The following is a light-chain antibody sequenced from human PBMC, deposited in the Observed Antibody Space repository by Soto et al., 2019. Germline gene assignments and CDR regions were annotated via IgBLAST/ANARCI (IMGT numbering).Light chain of an antibody. CDR2: GAS. Sequence: EIVLTQSPGTLSLSPGERATLSCRASQSVSSSYLAWYQQKPGQAPRLLIYGASSRATGIPDRFSGSGSGTDFTLTISRLEAEDFAVYYCQQYGSSRTLGQGTKVDIK. J-gene: IGKJ1*01. V-gene: IGKV3-20*01. CDR1: QSVSSSY. CDR3: QQYGSSRT.